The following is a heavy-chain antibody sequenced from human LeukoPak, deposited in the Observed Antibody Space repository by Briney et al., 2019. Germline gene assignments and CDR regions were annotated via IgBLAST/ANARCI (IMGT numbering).Heavy chain of an antibody. Sequence: GGSLRLSCAASGFTFSSYAMTWVRQAPGKGLEWVSAISSSGSTTYYADSVKGRFTISRDNPKNTLYLQMSSLRAEDTAVYYCATVGDYYGSGKYSNFDYWGQGTLVTVSS. CDR3: ATVGDYYGSGKYSNFDY. CDR1: GFTFSSYA. CDR2: ISSSGSTT. J-gene: IGHJ4*02. V-gene: IGHV3-23*01. D-gene: IGHD3-10*01.